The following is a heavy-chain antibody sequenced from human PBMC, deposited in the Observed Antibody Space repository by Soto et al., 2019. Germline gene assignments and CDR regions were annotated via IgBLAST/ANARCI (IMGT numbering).Heavy chain of an antibody. CDR1: GGTFSSYA. CDR3: ARSQGSSTSLEIYYYYYYGMDV. V-gene: IGHV1-69*13. Sequence: SVKVSCKASGGTFSSYAISGVRQAPGQGLEWMGGIIPISDTTNYAQKFQGRVTITADESTSTAYMELSSLRSEDTAVYYCARSQGSSTSLEIYYYYYYGMDVWGQGTTVTVSS. J-gene: IGHJ6*02. D-gene: IGHD2-2*01. CDR2: IIPISDTT.